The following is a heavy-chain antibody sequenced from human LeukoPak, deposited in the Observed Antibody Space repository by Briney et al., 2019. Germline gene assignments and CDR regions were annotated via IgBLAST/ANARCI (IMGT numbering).Heavy chain of an antibody. D-gene: IGHD3-16*01. CDR2: IWCDGSIK. V-gene: IGHV3-33*01. J-gene: IGHJ4*02. CDR3: ARGPGAGEWVFYFDY. Sequence: GRSLSLSCAASGFTFSSYGMHWVRHAPGKGLGWVAFIWCDGSIKYYADSVPSRFTICRDNSTTTLYLQMNSLRAEDTAVYYCARGPGAGEWVFYFDYWGQGTLVTVSS. CDR1: GFTFSSYG.